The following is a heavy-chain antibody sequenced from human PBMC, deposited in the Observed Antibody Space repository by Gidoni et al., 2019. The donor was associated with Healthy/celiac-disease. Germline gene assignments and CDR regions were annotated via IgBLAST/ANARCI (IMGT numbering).Heavy chain of an antibody. CDR1: GFSLSNARMG. D-gene: IGHD6-13*01. CDR2: IFSNDEK. J-gene: IGHJ4*02. CDR3: ERIRRGYSSSWTGDY. Sequence: QVTLKESGPVLVKPTETLSLTCTVSGFSLSNARMGVSCIRQPPGKALALLAHIFSNDEKSYSTSLKSRLTISKDTSKSQVVLTMTKMDPVDTATYYCERIRRGYSSSWTGDYWGQGTLVTVSS. V-gene: IGHV2-26*01.